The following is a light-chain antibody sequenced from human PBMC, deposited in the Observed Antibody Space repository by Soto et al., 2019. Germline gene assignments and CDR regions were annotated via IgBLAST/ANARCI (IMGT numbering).Light chain of an antibody. Sequence: QLVLTQPASVSGSPGQSITISCTGTSSDVGGYNFVSWYQQHPGKVPRLIIYEVNKRPSGVSNRFSGSKSGNTASLTISGLQAEDEADYYCSSYTTSSTVLFGGGTKLTVL. J-gene: IGLJ2*01. V-gene: IGLV2-14*01. CDR3: SSYTTSSTVL. CDR1: SSDVGGYNF. CDR2: EVN.